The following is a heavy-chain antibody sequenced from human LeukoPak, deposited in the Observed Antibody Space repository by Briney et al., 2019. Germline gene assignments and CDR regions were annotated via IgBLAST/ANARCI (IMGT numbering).Heavy chain of an antibody. CDR1: GYTFTGYY. CDR2: INPNSGGT. V-gene: IGHV1-2*02. CDR3: ARGSIVGATFDYFDY. D-gene: IGHD1-26*01. J-gene: IGHJ4*02. Sequence: ASVKVSCKASGYTFTGYYIHWVRQAPGQGLEWMGWINPNSGGTNYAQKFQGRVTMTRDTSISTAYMDLSRLRSDDTAVYYCARGSIVGATFDYFDYWGQGTLLTVSS.